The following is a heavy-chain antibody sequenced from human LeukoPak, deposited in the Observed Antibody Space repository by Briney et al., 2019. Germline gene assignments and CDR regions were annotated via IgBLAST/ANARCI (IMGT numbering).Heavy chain of an antibody. CDR1: GFTFRSYW. D-gene: IGHD1-26*01. V-gene: IGHV3-74*01. Sequence: GGSLRLSCAASGFTFRSYWMYWVRQAPGKGLVRVSRINSDGSSTSYADSVKGRFTISRGNARNTLYLQMSSLRAGDTALYYCTREDLVGAKSLDYWGQGTLVTVSS. CDR3: TREDLVGAKSLDY. CDR2: INSDGSST. J-gene: IGHJ4*02.